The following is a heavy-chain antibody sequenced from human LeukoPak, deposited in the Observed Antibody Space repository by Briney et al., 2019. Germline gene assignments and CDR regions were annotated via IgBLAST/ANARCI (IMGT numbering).Heavy chain of an antibody. CDR3: ARGSYHGYGYFDY. CDR1: GGSISSYY. Sequence: SETLSLTCSVSGGSISSYYWSWIRQPPGKRLEWIGYIYYSGSTNYNPSLKSRVTISVDTSKNQFSLKLSSVTAADTAVYYCARGSYHGYGYFDYWGQGTLVTVSS. D-gene: IGHD5-18*01. CDR2: IYYSGST. V-gene: IGHV4-59*08. J-gene: IGHJ4*02.